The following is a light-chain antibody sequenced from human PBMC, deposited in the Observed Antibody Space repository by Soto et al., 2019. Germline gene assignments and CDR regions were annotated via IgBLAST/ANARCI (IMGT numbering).Light chain of an antibody. J-gene: IGKJ1*01. V-gene: IGKV3-15*01. Sequence: EIVMTQSPATLSVSPGERATLSCRASQSVSINLAWYQQKPGQAPRLFIYGAATRATGVPARFSGSGSGTEFTPAISILQSEDFAVFFCQQYHGRWTFGQGTKVDI. CDR3: QQYHGRWT. CDR2: GAA. CDR1: QSVSIN.